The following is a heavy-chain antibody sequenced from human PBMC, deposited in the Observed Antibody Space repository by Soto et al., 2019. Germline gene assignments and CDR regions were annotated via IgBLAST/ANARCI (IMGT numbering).Heavy chain of an antibody. Sequence: QVQLVESGGGLVKPGGSLRLSCAVSGFTLSDYYMSWIRQAPGKGLEWVSYISSSRSYTNYADSVKGRFTISRDNAKNSLYLQMNSLRVEDTAVYFCARDAAILTGSDAFDIWSQGTMVTVSS. J-gene: IGHJ3*02. CDR1: GFTLSDYY. CDR2: ISSSRSYT. CDR3: ARDAAILTGSDAFDI. D-gene: IGHD3-9*01. V-gene: IGHV3-11*05.